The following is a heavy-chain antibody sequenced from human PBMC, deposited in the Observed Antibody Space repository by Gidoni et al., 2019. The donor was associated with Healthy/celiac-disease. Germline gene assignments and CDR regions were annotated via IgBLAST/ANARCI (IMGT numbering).Heavy chain of an antibody. D-gene: IGHD6-19*01. CDR2: ISWDGGST. CDR3: AKNLGSGWAFDY. J-gene: IGHJ4*02. CDR1: GFTFDDYA. Sequence: EVQLVESGGVVVQPGGSLRLPCAASGFTFDDYAMHWVRQAPGKGLVWVSLISWDGGSTYYADSVKGRFTISRDNSKNSLYLQMNSLRAEDTALYYCAKNLGSGWAFDYWGQGTLVTVSS. V-gene: IGHV3-43D*03.